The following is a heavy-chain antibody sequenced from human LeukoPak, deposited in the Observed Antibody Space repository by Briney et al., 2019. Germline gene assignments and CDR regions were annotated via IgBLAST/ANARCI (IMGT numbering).Heavy chain of an antibody. D-gene: IGHD2-2*01. CDR1: GGSISSGDYY. CDR2: IYYSGST. CDR3: ARVYCSSTSCYPYYFDY. Sequence: SETLSLTCTVSGGSISSGDYYWSWIRQPPGKGLEWIGYIYYSGSTNYNPSLKSRVTISVDTSKNQFSLKLSSVTAADTAVYYCARVYCSSTSCYPYYFDYWGQGTLVTVSS. J-gene: IGHJ4*02. V-gene: IGHV4-61*08.